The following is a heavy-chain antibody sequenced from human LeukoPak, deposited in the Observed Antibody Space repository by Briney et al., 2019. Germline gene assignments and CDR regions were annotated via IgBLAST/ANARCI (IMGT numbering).Heavy chain of an antibody. J-gene: IGHJ4*02. D-gene: IGHD3-16*01. CDR3: AKDGYAYYFHY. CDR1: GFTFSSYA. CDR2: ISGYGDGK. V-gene: IGHV3-23*01. Sequence: GGSLRLSCAASGFTFSSYAMSWVRQAPGKGLEWVSAISGYGDGKYYADSVKGRFTISRDNSKNTLSLQMNSLRAEDTAVYYCAKDGYAYYFHYWGQGTLVTVSS.